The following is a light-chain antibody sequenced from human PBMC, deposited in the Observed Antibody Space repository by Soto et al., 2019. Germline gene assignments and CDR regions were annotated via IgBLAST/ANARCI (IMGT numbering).Light chain of an antibody. CDR2: GNS. V-gene: IGLV1-40*01. J-gene: IGLJ2*01. Sequence: QSVLTQPPSVSGSPGQRVTISCTGSSSNVGAGYDVHWYQQLPGTAPKLLLYGNSNRPSGVPDRFSGSKSGNSASLAITGPQAEDEADEYYQSYSSSRRGSVFGGGTKLTVL. CDR1: SSNVGAGYD. CDR3: QSYSSSRRGSV.